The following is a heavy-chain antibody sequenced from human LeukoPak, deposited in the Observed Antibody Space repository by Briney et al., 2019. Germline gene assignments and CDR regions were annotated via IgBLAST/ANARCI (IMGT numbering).Heavy chain of an antibody. CDR1: GGSISSGGYY. D-gene: IGHD7-27*01. CDR3: ARSLGWGSTFDY. Sequence: PSQTLSLTRTVSGGSISSGGYYWSWIRQHPGKGLEWIGYIYYSGSTYYNPSLKSRVTISVDTSKNQFSLKLSSVTAADTAVYYCARSLGWGSTFDYWGQGTLVTVSS. V-gene: IGHV4-31*03. J-gene: IGHJ4*02. CDR2: IYYSGST.